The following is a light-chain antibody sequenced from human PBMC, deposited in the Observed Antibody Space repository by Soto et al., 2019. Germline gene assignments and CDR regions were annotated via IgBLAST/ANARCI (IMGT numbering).Light chain of an antibody. CDR2: DVS. Sequence: QSVLTQPRSVSGSPGQSVTISCTGTSSDVGGYNYVSWYQQHPDKAPKLMIYDVSKRPSGVPDRFSGSKSGNTASLTISGLQAEDEADYYCCSYAGSSLNYVFGTGTKLTVL. CDR3: CSYAGSSLNYV. V-gene: IGLV2-11*01. CDR1: SSDVGGYNY. J-gene: IGLJ1*01.